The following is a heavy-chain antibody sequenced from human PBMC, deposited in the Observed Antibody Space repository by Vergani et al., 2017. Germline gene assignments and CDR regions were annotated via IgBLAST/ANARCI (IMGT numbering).Heavy chain of an antibody. Sequence: QVQLQESGPGLVKPSETLSLTCTVSGGSISSYYWSWIRQPAGKGLEWIGRIYTSGSTNYNPSLKSRVTMSVATSKNQFSLKLRSVTAADAAVYYCARGLWFGESYYFDYWGQGTLVTVSS. J-gene: IGHJ4*02. D-gene: IGHD3-10*01. CDR3: ARGLWFGESYYFDY. CDR1: GGSISSYY. CDR2: IYTSGST. V-gene: IGHV4-4*07.